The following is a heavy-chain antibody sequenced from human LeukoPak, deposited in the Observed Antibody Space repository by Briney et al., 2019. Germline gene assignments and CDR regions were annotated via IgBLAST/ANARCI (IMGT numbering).Heavy chain of an antibody. V-gene: IGHV3-48*01. CDR3: AIHEYSSSYWYFDL. CDR1: GFTFSSYS. CDR2: ISSSSSTI. D-gene: IGHD6-6*01. Sequence: PGGSLRLSCAASGFTFSSYSMNWVRQAPGKGLEWVSYISSSSSTIYYADSVKGRFTISRDNAKNSLYLQMNSLRAEDTAVYYCAIHEYSSSYWYFDLWGRGTLVTVSS. J-gene: IGHJ2*01.